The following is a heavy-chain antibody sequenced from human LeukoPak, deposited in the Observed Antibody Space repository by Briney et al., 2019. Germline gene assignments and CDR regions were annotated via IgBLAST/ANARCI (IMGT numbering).Heavy chain of an antibody. Sequence: ASVKVSCKASGYTFTGYYMHWVRQAPGQGLEWMGWISAYNGNTNYAQKLQGRVTMTTDTSTSTAYMELRSLRSDDTAVYYCARGSPYYYDSSGLLYYFDYWGQGTLVTVSS. CDR1: GYTFTGYY. J-gene: IGHJ4*02. V-gene: IGHV1-18*04. CDR3: ARGSPYYYDSSGLLYYFDY. CDR2: ISAYNGNT. D-gene: IGHD3-22*01.